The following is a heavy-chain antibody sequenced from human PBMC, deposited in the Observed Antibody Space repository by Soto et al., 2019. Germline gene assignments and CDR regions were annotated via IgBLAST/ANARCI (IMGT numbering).Heavy chain of an antibody. Sequence: QVQLQQWGAGLLKPSETLSLTCAVYGGSFSGYYWSWIRQPPGKGLEWIGEINHSGSTNYNPSLKSLVTISVDTSKNQFSLKLSSVTAADTAVYYCARLHCSSTSCLGVGYWGQGTLVTVSS. V-gene: IGHV4-34*01. CDR1: GGSFSGYY. CDR2: INHSGST. D-gene: IGHD2-2*01. CDR3: ARLHCSSTSCLGVGY. J-gene: IGHJ4*02.